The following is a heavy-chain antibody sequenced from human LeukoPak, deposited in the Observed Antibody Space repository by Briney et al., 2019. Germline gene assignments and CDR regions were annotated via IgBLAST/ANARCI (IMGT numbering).Heavy chain of an antibody. Sequence: PSETLSLTCAVYGGSFSGYYWSWIRQPPGKGLEWIGEIKHSGSTNYNPSLKSRVTISVDTSKNQFSLKLSSVTAADTAVYYCARGSADSSSRFVDYWGQGTLVTVSS. J-gene: IGHJ4*02. CDR2: IKHSGST. D-gene: IGHD3-22*01. CDR1: GGSFSGYY. CDR3: ARGSADSSSRFVDY. V-gene: IGHV4-34*01.